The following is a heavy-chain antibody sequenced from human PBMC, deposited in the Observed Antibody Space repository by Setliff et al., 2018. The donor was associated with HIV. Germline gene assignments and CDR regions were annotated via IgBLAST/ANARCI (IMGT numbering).Heavy chain of an antibody. CDR2: AYHSGRT. Sequence: SETLSLTCAVSGYSITSGYSWGWIRQSPGKGLEWIANAYHSGRTYYNPSLKSRVTISVDTSKNQFSLKLSSVTAADTAVYYCARTKELEHYYDSSGYYLDYWGQGTLVTVSS. J-gene: IGHJ4*02. CDR1: GYSITSGYS. V-gene: IGHV4-38-2*01. CDR3: ARTKELEHYYDSSGYYLDY. D-gene: IGHD3-22*01.